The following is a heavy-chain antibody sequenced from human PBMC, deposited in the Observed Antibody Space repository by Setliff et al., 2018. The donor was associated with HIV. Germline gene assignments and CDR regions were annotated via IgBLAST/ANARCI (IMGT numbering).Heavy chain of an antibody. CDR1: GGSISSYH. Sequence: SETLSLTCAVSGGSISSYHWMWIRQPPGKGLEWIGYIYTSGGADYDPSLKSRVTISVDTSKNQFSLRLTSVTAADTAVYYCARASSRLNCSGGSCYRAPYAFDIWGQGTMVTVSS. D-gene: IGHD2-15*01. J-gene: IGHJ3*02. V-gene: IGHV4-4*08. CDR3: ARASSRLNCSGGSCYRAPYAFDI. CDR2: IYTSGGA.